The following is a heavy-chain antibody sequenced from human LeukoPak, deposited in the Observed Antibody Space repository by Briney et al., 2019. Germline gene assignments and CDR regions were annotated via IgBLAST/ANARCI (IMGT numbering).Heavy chain of an antibody. J-gene: IGHJ4*02. Sequence: GGSLRLSCAASGFTFTNYAMSGVLQAPGKGLEWVSGMSGRGVSTYYADSVKGRFTISSDNSKNTLYLQMNSLRAEDTAIYYCAKDCNGGNCYIDYWGQGTLVTVAS. CDR2: MSGRGVST. D-gene: IGHD2-15*01. CDR1: GFTFTNYA. CDR3: AKDCNGGNCYIDY. V-gene: IGHV3-23*01.